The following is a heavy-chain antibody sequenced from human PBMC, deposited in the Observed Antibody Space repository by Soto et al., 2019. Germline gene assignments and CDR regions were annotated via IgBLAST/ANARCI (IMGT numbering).Heavy chain of an antibody. J-gene: IGHJ5*02. Sequence: ASVKVSCKASGYTFTGYYMHWVRQAPGQGLEWMGWINLNSGGTNYAQKFQGWVTMTRDTSISTAYMELSRLRSDDTAVYYCAREYCSSTSCYNWFDPWGQGTLVTVS. V-gene: IGHV1-2*04. CDR3: AREYCSSTSCYNWFDP. CDR1: GYTFTGYY. CDR2: INLNSGGT. D-gene: IGHD2-2*01.